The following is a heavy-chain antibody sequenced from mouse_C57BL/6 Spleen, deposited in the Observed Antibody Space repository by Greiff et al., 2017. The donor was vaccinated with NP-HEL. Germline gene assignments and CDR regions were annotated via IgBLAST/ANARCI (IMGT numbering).Heavy chain of an antibody. D-gene: IGHD2-3*01. Sequence: ESGPGLVKPSQSLSLTCSVTGYSITSGYYWNWIRQFPGNKLEWMGYISYDGSNNYNPSLKNRITITRDTSKNQFFLKLNSVTTEDTATYYGASLYDGYYAWFAYWGQGTLVTVSA. CDR3: ASLYDGYYAWFAY. CDR1: GYSITSGYY. CDR2: ISYDGSN. J-gene: IGHJ3*01. V-gene: IGHV3-6*01.